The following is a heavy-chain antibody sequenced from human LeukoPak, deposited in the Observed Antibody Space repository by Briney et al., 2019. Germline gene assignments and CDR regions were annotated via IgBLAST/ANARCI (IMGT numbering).Heavy chain of an antibody. CDR2: ITPNSGST. CDR3: ARNLYGSGTFDF. V-gene: IGHV1-8*01. J-gene: IGHJ4*02. Sequence: ASVKVSCKASGYTFTNYVINWVRQATGQGLEWMGWITPNSGSTGYAQKFQGRITFTRDTSISPAYMELSSLGSEDTAVYYCARNLYGSGTFDFWGQGTLVTVSS. CDR1: GYTFTNYV. D-gene: IGHD3-10*01.